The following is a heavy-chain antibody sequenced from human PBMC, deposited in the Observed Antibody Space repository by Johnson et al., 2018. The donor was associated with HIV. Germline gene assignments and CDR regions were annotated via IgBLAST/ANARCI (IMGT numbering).Heavy chain of an antibody. D-gene: IGHD3-16*01. V-gene: IGHV3-30*02. J-gene: IGHJ3*02. CDR3: ARSPFQLFPSDI. CDR1: GFTFSSYG. CDR2: IRYDGGNK. Sequence: QVQLVESGGGVVQPGGSLRLSCASSGFTFSSYGMHWVRQAPGKGLEWVAFIRYDGGNKYCADSVKGRFIISRDNAKNSLYLQMNSLRAGDTAVYYCARSPFQLFPSDIWGQGTMVTVSS.